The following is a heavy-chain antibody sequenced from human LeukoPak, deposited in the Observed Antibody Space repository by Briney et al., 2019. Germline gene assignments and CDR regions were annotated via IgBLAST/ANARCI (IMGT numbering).Heavy chain of an antibody. J-gene: IGHJ4*02. CDR3: ARDTRYYGSGSYDY. CDR1: GYTFTGYY. D-gene: IGHD3-10*01. Sequence: ASVKVSCKASGYTFTGYYIHWVRQAPGQGLEWMGWINPNSGATNYAQKFQGRVTMTRDTSISTAYMELSRLRSDDTAVYYCARDTRYYGSGSYDYWGQGTLVTVSS. V-gene: IGHV1-2*02. CDR2: INPNSGAT.